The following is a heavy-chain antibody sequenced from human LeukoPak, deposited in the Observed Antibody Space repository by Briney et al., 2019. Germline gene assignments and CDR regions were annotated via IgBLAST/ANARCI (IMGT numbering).Heavy chain of an antibody. CDR1: GGTFSSYT. V-gene: IGHV1-18*01. CDR3: ARDNYYDSSGYLDY. J-gene: IGHJ4*02. CDR2: ISAYNGNT. D-gene: IGHD3-22*01. Sequence: ASVKVSCKASGGTFSSYTISWVRQAPGQGLEWMGWISAYNGNTNYAQKLQGRVTMTTDTSTSTAYMELRSLRSDDTAVYYCARDNYYDSSGYLDYWGQGTLVTVSS.